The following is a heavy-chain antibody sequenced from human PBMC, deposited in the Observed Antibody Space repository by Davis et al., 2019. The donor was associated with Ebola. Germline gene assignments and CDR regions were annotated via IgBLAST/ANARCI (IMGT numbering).Heavy chain of an antibody. Sequence: AASVKVSCKASGYTFTSYGISWVRQAPGQGLEWMGWISAYNVNTNYAQKLQGRVTMTTDTSTSTAYMELRSLRSDDTAVYYCARGGWAGYCSGGSCYDSFGYWGQGTLVTVSS. CDR3: ARGGWAGYCSGGSCYDSFGY. J-gene: IGHJ4*02. V-gene: IGHV1-18*04. D-gene: IGHD2-15*01. CDR1: GYTFTSYG. CDR2: ISAYNVNT.